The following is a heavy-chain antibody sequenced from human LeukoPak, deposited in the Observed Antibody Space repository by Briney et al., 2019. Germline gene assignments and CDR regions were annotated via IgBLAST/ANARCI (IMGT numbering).Heavy chain of an antibody. D-gene: IGHD5-12*01. Sequence: SETLSPTCTVSGYSISSGYYWGWIRQPPGKGLEWIGSIYHSGSTYYNPSLKSRVTISVDTSKNQFSLKLSSVTAADTAVYYRARDTITGIHYFDYWGQGTLVTVSS. CDR2: IYHSGST. J-gene: IGHJ4*02. V-gene: IGHV4-38-2*02. CDR3: ARDTITGIHYFDY. CDR1: GYSISSGYY.